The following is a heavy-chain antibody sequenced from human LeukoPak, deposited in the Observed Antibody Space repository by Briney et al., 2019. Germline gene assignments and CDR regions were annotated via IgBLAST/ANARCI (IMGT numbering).Heavy chain of an antibody. Sequence: GASVKVSCKASGYTFTGFYIHWVRQAPGQGLEWMGWINPNSGGTNYAQKFQGRVTMTRDTSISTAYMELSRLRSDDTAVYYCARDESAAGTGWFDPWGQGTLVTVSS. D-gene: IGHD6-13*01. CDR3: ARDESAAGTGWFDP. CDR2: INPNSGGT. J-gene: IGHJ5*02. V-gene: IGHV1-2*02. CDR1: GYTFTGFY.